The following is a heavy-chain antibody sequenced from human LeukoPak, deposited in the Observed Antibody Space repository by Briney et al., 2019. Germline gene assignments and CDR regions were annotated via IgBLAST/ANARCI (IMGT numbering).Heavy chain of an antibody. Sequence: SETLSLTCTVSGGSISSGDYYWSWIRQPPGKGLEWIGYIYYSGSTYYNPSLKSRVTISVDTSKNQFSLKLSSVTAADTAVYYCARESLMSYYYYGMDVWGQGTTITVSS. J-gene: IGHJ6*02. D-gene: IGHD3-10*02. CDR1: GGSISSGDYY. CDR2: IYYSGST. CDR3: ARESLMSYYYYGMDV. V-gene: IGHV4-30-4*01.